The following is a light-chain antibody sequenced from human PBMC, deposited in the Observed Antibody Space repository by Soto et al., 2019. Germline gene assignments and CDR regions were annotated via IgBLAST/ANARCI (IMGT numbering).Light chain of an antibody. CDR3: QPYHSGPIT. Sequence: IRMKNSPATLSVKKGESATLSCRASQSINRDLAWYEQKPGQTPRRVIYGASTWGTGVPPRFTGSGSGTEFTLTICNLQSEDVAVDFCQPYHSGPITF. V-gene: IGKV3D-15*01. CDR1: QSINRD. J-gene: IGKJ4*02. CDR2: GAS.